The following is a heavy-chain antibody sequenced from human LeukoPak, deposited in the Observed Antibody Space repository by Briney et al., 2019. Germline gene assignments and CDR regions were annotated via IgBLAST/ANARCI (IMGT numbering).Heavy chain of an antibody. V-gene: IGHV1-46*01. Sequence: VASVTVSCKASGYSLTNYYMHWVRHVPGQGPEWLGLINPSGGTKYAQKFQDRVTMTRDTSTSTIYMELSSLTSEDRAVYYCAREGRTDYGASRSFDIWGQGTMVTVSS. CDR2: INPSGGT. J-gene: IGHJ3*02. CDR1: GYSLTNYY. D-gene: IGHD4-17*01. CDR3: AREGRTDYGASRSFDI.